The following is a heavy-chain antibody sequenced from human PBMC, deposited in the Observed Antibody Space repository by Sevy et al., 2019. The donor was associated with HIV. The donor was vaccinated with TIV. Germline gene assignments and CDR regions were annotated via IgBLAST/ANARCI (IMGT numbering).Heavy chain of an antibody. D-gene: IGHD3-22*01. V-gene: IGHV3-23*01. J-gene: IGHJ3*01. Sequence: GGSLRLSCAASGFTFNTHVMNWFRQAPGKGLEWVSSISGFGNTYYADSVMGRFTISRDNAKNTLYLQMNSLSADDTAVYYCAKVLNPAMESMMEVTVRSLKGFDVWGQGTMVTVSS. CDR2: ISGFGNT. CDR3: AKVLNPAMESMMEVTVRSLKGFDV. CDR1: GFTFNTHV.